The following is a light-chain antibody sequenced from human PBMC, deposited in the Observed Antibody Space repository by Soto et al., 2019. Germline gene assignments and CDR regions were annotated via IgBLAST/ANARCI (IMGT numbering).Light chain of an antibody. CDR1: QSVSGY. Sequence: EVVLTQSPATLSLSPGERASLSCRASQSVSGYIAWYQLKPGQSPRLLIYDASNRATGIPARFSGSGSGTDFTLTISSLEPEDFAVYYCQQRSRWPVLTLGGGTKVDIK. J-gene: IGKJ4*01. CDR3: QQRSRWPVLT. CDR2: DAS. V-gene: IGKV3-11*01.